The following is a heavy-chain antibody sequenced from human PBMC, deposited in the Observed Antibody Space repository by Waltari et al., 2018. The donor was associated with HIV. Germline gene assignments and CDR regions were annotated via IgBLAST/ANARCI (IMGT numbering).Heavy chain of an antibody. CDR1: GFTFSGFG. D-gene: IGHD6-25*01. J-gene: IGHJ6*02. Sequence: QVQLVESGGGVVQPGRSLRLSCAASGFTFSGFGMPWVRQTPGKGLEWMAVIWYDGSNKLYSDSVKGRFTVSRDNSKNTLYLQMNSLRVDDTAIYYCAREKGNSSGHYYGMDAWGQGTTVTVSS. V-gene: IGHV3-33*01. CDR3: AREKGNSSGHYYGMDA. CDR2: IWYDGSNK.